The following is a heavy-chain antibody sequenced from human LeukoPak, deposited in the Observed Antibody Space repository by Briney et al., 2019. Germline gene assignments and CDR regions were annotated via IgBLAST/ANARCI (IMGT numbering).Heavy chain of an antibody. CDR1: GFTFSSYA. CDR2: ISYDGSNK. Sequence: GGSLRLSCAASGFTFSSYAMHWVRQAPGKGLEWVAVISYDGSNKYCADSVKGRFTISRDNSKNTLYLQMNSLRAEDTAVYYCARDKFGAAGNLFDYWGQGTLVTVSS. D-gene: IGHD6-13*01. V-gene: IGHV3-30*04. J-gene: IGHJ4*02. CDR3: ARDKFGAAGNLFDY.